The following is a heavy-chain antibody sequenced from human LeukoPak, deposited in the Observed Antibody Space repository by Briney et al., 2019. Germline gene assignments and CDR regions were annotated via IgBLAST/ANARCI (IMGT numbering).Heavy chain of an antibody. V-gene: IGHV4-59*01. CDR1: GGSISTYY. Sequence: SETLSLTCTVSGGSISTYYWSWIRQPPGKGLEWIGYIYYSGSTSYNPSLKSRLTMSVDTSKNQFSLKLSSVTAADTAVYYCAREGARWEPSFSAFDIWGQGTMVTVSS. CDR3: AREGARWEPSFSAFDI. CDR2: IYYSGST. D-gene: IGHD1-26*01. J-gene: IGHJ3*02.